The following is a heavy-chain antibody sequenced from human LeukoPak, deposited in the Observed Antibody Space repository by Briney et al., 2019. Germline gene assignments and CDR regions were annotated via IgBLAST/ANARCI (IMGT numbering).Heavy chain of an antibody. V-gene: IGHV3-33*01. CDR3: ARDAQRGFDYSNSLEY. Sequence: PGRSLRLSCAASGFIYSHYGMHWVRQAPGKGLEWVAVIWSDGSNRFYAGSVKGRFTISRDNSQNTLFLQMNRLRAEDTAMYYCARDAQRGFDYSNSLEYWGHGTLVTVSS. D-gene: IGHD4-11*01. CDR1: GFIYSHYG. CDR2: IWSDGSNR. J-gene: IGHJ4*01.